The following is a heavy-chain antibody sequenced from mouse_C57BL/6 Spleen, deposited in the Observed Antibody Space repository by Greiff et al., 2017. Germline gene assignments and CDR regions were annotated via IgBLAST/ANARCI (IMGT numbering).Heavy chain of an antibody. CDR3: ARDRNYCGSRHLWYFDV. CDR1: GFTFSSYA. V-gene: IGHV5-4*01. J-gene: IGHJ1*03. D-gene: IGHD1-1*01. CDR2: ISDDGSYT. Sequence: DVKLQESGGGLVKPGGSLKLSCAASGFTFSSYAMSWIRQTPEKRLEWVATISDDGSYTYYPDNVQGRFTISRDNAKNNLYLQMRHLKSEYTAMYYWARDRNYCGSRHLWYFDVWGTGTTVTVSS.